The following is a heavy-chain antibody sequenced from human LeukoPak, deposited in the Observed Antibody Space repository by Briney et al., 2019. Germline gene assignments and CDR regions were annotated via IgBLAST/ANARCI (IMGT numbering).Heavy chain of an antibody. CDR1: GGSISSGGYY. Sequence: SETLSLTCTVSGGSISSGGYYWSWIRQHPGKGLEWIGYIYYSGSTYYNPSLKSRVTISVDTSKNQFSLKLTSVTAADTAVYYCARDSCSSNSCSFDFWGQGTLVTVSS. D-gene: IGHD2-2*01. CDR3: ARDSCSSNSCSFDF. CDR2: IYYSGST. V-gene: IGHV4-31*03. J-gene: IGHJ4*02.